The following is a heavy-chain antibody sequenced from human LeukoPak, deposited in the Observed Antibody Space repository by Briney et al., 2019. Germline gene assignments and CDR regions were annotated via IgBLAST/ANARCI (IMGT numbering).Heavy chain of an antibody. CDR1: GGSISSYY. V-gene: IGHV4-59*01. Sequence: SETLSFTCTVSGGSISSYYWSWIRQPPGKGLEWIGYIYYSGSTNYNPSLKSRVTISVDTSKNQFSLKLSSVTAADTAVYYCARDCSGGSCYSGFDYWGQGTLVTVSS. CDR2: IYYSGST. D-gene: IGHD2-15*01. CDR3: ARDCSGGSCYSGFDY. J-gene: IGHJ4*02.